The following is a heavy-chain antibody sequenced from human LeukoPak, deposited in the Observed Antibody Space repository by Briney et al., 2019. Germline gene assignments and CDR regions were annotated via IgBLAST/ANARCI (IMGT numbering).Heavy chain of an antibody. V-gene: IGHV4-59*01. Sequence: PSETLSLTCTVSGGSFSTYYWSWIRQPPGKGLEWIGYIYYSGSTNYNPSLKSRVTISGDTSKNQFSLKLSSVTAADTAVYYCARAYYYDSSGYYSKYWYFDLWGRGTLVTVSS. D-gene: IGHD3-22*01. CDR3: ARAYYYDSSGYYSKYWYFDL. CDR1: GGSFSTYY. J-gene: IGHJ2*01. CDR2: IYYSGST.